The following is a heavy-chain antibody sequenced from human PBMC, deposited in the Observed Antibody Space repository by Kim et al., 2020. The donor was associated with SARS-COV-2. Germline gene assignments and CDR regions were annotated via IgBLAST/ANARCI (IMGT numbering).Heavy chain of an antibody. CDR1: GFIFSNYW. D-gene: IGHD1-26*01. V-gene: IGHV3-7*01. J-gene: IGHJ4*02. CDR3: ARTLGFDY. Sequence: GGSLRLSCAASGFIFSNYWMHWVRQAPGKGLEWVANIKHDGSEKYYVDSVKGRFTISRDNAKNSLYLQMNSLRAEDTAVYYCARTLGFDYWGQGTLVTVSS. CDR2: IKHDGSEK.